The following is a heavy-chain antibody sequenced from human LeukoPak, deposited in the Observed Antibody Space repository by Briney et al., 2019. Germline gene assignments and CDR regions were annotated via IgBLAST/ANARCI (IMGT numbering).Heavy chain of an antibody. Sequence: SETLSLTCTVSGGSISGYYWSWIRQPPGKGLEWIGYIYYSGSTNYNLSLKSRVTKSLDTSKNQFSLKLRSATAADTAVYFCARTLYSSSSENYFDYWGQGTLVTVSS. V-gene: IGHV4-59*01. CDR1: GGSISGYY. D-gene: IGHD6-6*01. J-gene: IGHJ4*02. CDR3: ARTLYSSSSENYFDY. CDR2: IYYSGST.